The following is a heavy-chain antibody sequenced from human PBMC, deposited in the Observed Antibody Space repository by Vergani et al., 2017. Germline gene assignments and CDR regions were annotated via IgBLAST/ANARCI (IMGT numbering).Heavy chain of an antibody. CDR1: GFSFGSYG. V-gene: IGHV3-30*03. Sequence: QVQLVESGGNVVQSGTSLRLSCAASGFSFGSYGMHWVRQSPGKGLEWVAVISNDGGNKYYADSVKGRFTIYKDNTVDMLSLQMNRLRGEDTAVYYCARDPLDENWNDLRVRRGFDFWGQGTQVRVSS. J-gene: IGHJ4*02. CDR2: ISNDGGNK. CDR3: ARDPLDENWNDLRVRRGFDF. D-gene: IGHD1-1*01.